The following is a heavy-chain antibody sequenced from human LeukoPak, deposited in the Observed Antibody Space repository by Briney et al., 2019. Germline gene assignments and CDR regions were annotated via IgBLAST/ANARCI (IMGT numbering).Heavy chain of an antibody. D-gene: IGHD6-19*01. V-gene: IGHV3-30-3*01. CDR3: AGTIAVAGLDY. CDR1: GFTFSSYA. J-gene: IGHJ4*02. CDR2: ISYDGSNK. Sequence: PGGSLRLSCAASGFTFSSYAMHWVRQAPGKGLEWVAVISYDGSNKYYADSVKGRFTISRDNSKNTLYLQMNSLRAEDTAVYYCAGTIAVAGLDYWGQGTLVTVSS.